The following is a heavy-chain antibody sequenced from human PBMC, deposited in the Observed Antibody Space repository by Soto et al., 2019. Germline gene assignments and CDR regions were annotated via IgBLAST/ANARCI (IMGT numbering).Heavy chain of an antibody. CDR3: AREEYSYGSIGPGGYYYGMDV. CDR2: INPNSGGT. Sequence: GAAVKVSCKASGYTFTCYYMHWVRQAPGQGLEWMGWINPNSGGTNYAQKFQGRVTMTRDTSISTAYMELSRLRSDDTAVYYCAREEYSYGSIGPGGYYYGMDVWGQGTTVTVSS. CDR1: GYTFTCYY. J-gene: IGHJ6*02. V-gene: IGHV1-2*02. D-gene: IGHD5-18*01.